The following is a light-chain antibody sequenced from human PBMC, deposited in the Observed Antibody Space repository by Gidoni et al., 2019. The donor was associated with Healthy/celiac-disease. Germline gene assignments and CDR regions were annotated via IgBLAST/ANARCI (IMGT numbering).Light chain of an antibody. CDR3: QQYDNLALT. Sequence: DIKMTQSPSPLSASVGDSVTTTCQVSPDISNYFNWYQQKPGKAPKLLIYDASNLETGVPSRFSGSGSGTDFTFTISSLQPEDIATYYCQQYDNLALTFGGGTKVEIK. CDR1: PDISNY. CDR2: DAS. J-gene: IGKJ4*01. V-gene: IGKV1-33*01.